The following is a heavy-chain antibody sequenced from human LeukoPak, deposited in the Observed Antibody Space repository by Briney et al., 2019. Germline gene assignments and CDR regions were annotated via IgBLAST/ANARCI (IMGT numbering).Heavy chain of an antibody. CDR1: EFTFSNFW. J-gene: IGHJ3*02. CDR3: ASFLADYGDYSDAFDI. D-gene: IGHD4-17*01. Sequence: GGSLRLSCAASEFTFSNFWMSWVRQAPGKGLEWVASIKQDGSEKYSVDSVKDRFTISRDNAKNSLYLQMNSLRAEDTAVYYCASFLADYGDYSDAFDIWGQGTMVTVSS. CDR2: IKQDGSEK. V-gene: IGHV3-7*01.